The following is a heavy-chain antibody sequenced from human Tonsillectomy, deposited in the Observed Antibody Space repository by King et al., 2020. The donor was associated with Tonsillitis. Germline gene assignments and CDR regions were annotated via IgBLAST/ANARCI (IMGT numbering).Heavy chain of an antibody. Sequence: VQLVESGGGLVQPGGSLRLSCAASGFTFSRYAMSWVRQAPGKGLEWVSGISGSGGSTYSADSVKGRFTISRDNSKKTLYLQMNSLRAEDTAVYYCAKDNVAPMPRATFDFWGQGTMVTVSS. D-gene: IGHD5-12*01. J-gene: IGHJ3*01. CDR2: ISGSGGST. CDR1: GFTFSRYA. CDR3: AKDNVAPMPRATFDF. V-gene: IGHV3-23*04.